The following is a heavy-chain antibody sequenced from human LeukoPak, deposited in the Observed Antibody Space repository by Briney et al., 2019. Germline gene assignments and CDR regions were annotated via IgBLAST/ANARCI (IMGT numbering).Heavy chain of an antibody. CDR1: GFTFSNYG. D-gene: IGHD2-15*01. V-gene: IGHV3-23*01. CDR3: AKDGNYCSGGSCKIYYYYYMDV. J-gene: IGHJ6*03. CDR2: ISGSGGNT. Sequence: PGGSLRLSCAASGFTFSNYGMNWVRQAPGKGLEWVSGISGSGGNTYYADCVKGRFTISRDNSKNTLYLQMNSLRAEDTAVYYCAKDGNYCSGGSCKIYYYYYMDVWGKGTTVTVSS.